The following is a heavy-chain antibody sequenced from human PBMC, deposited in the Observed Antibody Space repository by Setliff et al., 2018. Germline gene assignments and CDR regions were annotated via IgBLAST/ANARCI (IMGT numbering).Heavy chain of an antibody. V-gene: IGHV4-4*07. CDR2: IYTSGST. Sequence: SETLSLTCTVSGGSISNYYWSWIRQPAGKGLEWIGRIYTSGSTNYTPSLKSLVTMSVNTSKNQFSLKLRSVTASDTAVYYCARKGISALSGAFDMWGQGTMVTVSS. CDR1: GGSISNYY. CDR3: ARKGISALSGAFDM. D-gene: IGHD1-20*01. J-gene: IGHJ3*02.